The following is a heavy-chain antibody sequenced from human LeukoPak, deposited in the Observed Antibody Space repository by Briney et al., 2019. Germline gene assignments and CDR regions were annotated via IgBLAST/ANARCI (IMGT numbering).Heavy chain of an antibody. V-gene: IGHV4-39*01. J-gene: IGHJ4*02. CDR3: GVWRQGGHVDV. CDR2: FYYGVTT. Sequence: SETLSLTCTVSGESVSADDYLWAWIRQSPGQGLEWIGNFYYGVTTYNNPSLKSRVTISVDASKKQLSMKVNYVTAADRGVYFCGVWRQGGHVDVWGQGTIVTVSS. CDR1: GESVSADDYL. D-gene: IGHD3-16*01.